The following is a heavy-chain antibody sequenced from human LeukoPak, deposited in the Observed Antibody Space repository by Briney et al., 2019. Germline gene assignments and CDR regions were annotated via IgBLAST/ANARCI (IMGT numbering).Heavy chain of an antibody. CDR3: ARDSMTTAGYYYYYYMDV. Sequence: SVKVSCKASGGTFSSYTISWVRQAPGQGLEWMGRIIPILGIANYAQKFQGRVTITADKSPSTAYMELSSLRSEDTAVYYCARDSMTTAGYYYYYYMDVWGKGTTVTVSS. CDR2: IIPILGIA. D-gene: IGHD4-11*01. J-gene: IGHJ6*03. V-gene: IGHV1-69*04. CDR1: GGTFSSYT.